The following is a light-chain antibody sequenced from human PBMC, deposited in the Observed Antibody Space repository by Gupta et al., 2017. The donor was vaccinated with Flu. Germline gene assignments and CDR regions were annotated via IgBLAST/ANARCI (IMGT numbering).Light chain of an antibody. J-gene: IGLJ2*01. CDR3: SSHTTSSSLV. Sequence: SALTQPASVSGSPGPPITISCTGTSSDVGAYNYVSWYQQHPGRAPKLIIFEVTRRSSGVSNRFSGSKSDNTASLTISGLQAEDEADYFCSSHTTSSSLVFGGGTRVTVL. CDR1: SSDVGAYNY. V-gene: IGLV2-14*01. CDR2: EVT.